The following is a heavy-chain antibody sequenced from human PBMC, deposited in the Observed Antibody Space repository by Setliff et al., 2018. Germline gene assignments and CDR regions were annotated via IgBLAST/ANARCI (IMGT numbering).Heavy chain of an antibody. J-gene: IGHJ4*02. CDR2: INNYNFNT. CDR1: GGTFRTDG. D-gene: IGHD2-2*01. CDR3: SRLVRYCTATSCQRLSGGEF. Sequence: ASVKVSCKVSGGTFRTDGFNWVRQVPGQGLEWMGWINNYNFNTQYAQKFQGRVTLTTDTSTGTAYMELSSLTFDDTAVYFCSRLVRYCTATSCQRLSGGEFWGQGTLVTVSS. V-gene: IGHV1-18*01.